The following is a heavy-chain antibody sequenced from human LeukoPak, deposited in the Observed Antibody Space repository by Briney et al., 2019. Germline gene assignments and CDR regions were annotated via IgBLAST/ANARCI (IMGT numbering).Heavy chain of an antibody. V-gene: IGHV5-51*01. CDR1: GYSFANYW. CDR2: IYPGDSET. Sequence: GESLKISCKGSGYSSGYSFANYWIAWVRQMPGKGLGWMGAIYPGDSETTYGPSLQGQVTISADKSTSTAYLQWNSLKASDTAIYYCAKAIRVTLIRGVAADSLDIWGQGTMVVVSS. CDR3: AKAIRVTLIRGVAADSLDI. J-gene: IGHJ3*02. D-gene: IGHD3-10*01.